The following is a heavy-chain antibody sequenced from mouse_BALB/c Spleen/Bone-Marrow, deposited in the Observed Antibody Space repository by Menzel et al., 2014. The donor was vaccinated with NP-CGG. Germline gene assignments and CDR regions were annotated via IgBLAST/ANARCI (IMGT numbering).Heavy chain of an antibody. CDR3: ARSDYRYDPFAY. Sequence: QVHVKQSGAELVMPGASVKMSCKASGYTFTDYWMHWVKQRPGQGLEWIGAIDTSDSYTSYNQKFKGKAKLTVDESSSTAYMQLSSLTSEDSAVYYCARSDYRYDPFAYWGQGTLVTVSA. CDR1: GYTFTDYW. J-gene: IGHJ3*01. CDR2: IDTSDSYT. D-gene: IGHD2-14*01. V-gene: IGHV1-69*01.